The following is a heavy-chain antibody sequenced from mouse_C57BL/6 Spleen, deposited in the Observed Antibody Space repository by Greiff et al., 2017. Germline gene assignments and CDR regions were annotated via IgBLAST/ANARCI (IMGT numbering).Heavy chain of an antibody. D-gene: IGHD4-1*01. J-gene: IGHJ4*01. CDR3: ARSPLTGYYAMDY. CDR2: IYPGSGST. V-gene: IGHV1-55*01. Sequence: VQLQQPGAELVKPGASVKMSCKASGYTFTSYWITWVKQRPGQGLEWIGDIYPGSGSTNYNEKFKSKATLTVDTSSSPAYMQLSSLTSEDSAVYYCARSPLTGYYAMDYWGQGTSVTVSS. CDR1: GYTFTSYW.